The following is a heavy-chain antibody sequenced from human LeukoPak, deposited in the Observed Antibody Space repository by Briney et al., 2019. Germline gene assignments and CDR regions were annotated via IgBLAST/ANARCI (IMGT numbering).Heavy chain of an antibody. CDR3: AKRTSGSSWYSSDY. D-gene: IGHD6-13*01. CDR2: MSGDATST. Sequence: GGSLRLSCVVSGFTFSNYAMNWVRQAPGKGLEWVSTMSGDATSTYYADSVKGRFTISRDNSENTLYLQMNSLRAEDTAVYYCAKRTSGSSWYSSDYWGQGTLVTVSS. CDR1: GFTFSNYA. V-gene: IGHV3-23*01. J-gene: IGHJ4*02.